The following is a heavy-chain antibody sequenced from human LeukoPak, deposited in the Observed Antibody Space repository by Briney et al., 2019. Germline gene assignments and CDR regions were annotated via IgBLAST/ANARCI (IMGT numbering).Heavy chain of an antibody. CDR1: GGSISGYY. Sequence: ASETLSLTCSVSGGSISGYYWTWIRQPAGKGLEWIGRVYTSGSTHYNPSLKTRLTMSVDTSKNQFSLKLSSVTAADTAVYYCARGIVGATHFDYWGQGTLVTVSS. D-gene: IGHD1-26*01. V-gene: IGHV4-4*07. CDR2: VYTSGST. CDR3: ARGIVGATHFDY. J-gene: IGHJ4*02.